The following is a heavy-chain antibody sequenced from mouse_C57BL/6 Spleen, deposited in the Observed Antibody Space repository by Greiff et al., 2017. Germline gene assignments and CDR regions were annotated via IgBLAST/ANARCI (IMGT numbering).Heavy chain of an antibody. J-gene: IGHJ2*01. CDR1: GFNINDYY. D-gene: IGHD4-1*01. CDR3: ARGNWKY. CDR2: FDPEDGVT. Sequence: VQLQQSGAELVKPGASVKLSCTASGFNINDYYMHWVKQRTEQGLAWIGRFDPEDGVTKYAPKFQGKATITADTASNTAYLQRSSLTSEDTAYYYCARGNWKYWGQGTTLTVSS. V-gene: IGHV14-2*01.